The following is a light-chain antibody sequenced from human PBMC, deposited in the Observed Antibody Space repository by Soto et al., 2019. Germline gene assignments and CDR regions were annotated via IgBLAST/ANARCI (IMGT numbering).Light chain of an antibody. CDR2: GNT. V-gene: IGLV1-40*01. Sequence: QSVVTQPPSVSGAPGQRVTISCTGSSSNIGAGYYVSWYQQLPGTAPKFLIYGNTDRPSGVPERFSGSKSGTSAXXAXNGLQAGDEADYYCLSYDSSLSGYVFGTGTKVTVL. CDR3: LSYDSSLSGYV. CDR1: SSNIGAGYY. J-gene: IGLJ1*01.